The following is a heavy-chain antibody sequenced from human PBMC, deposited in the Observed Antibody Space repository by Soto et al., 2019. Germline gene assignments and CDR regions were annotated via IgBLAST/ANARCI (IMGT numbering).Heavy chain of an antibody. J-gene: IGHJ4*02. CDR3: AKNAANMVRGSRPIDY. D-gene: IGHD3-10*01. CDR2: ISGSGGST. V-gene: IGHV3-23*01. Sequence: PGGSLRLSCAASGFTFSSYAMSWVRQAPGKGLEWVSAISGSGGSTYYADSVKGRFTISRDNSKNTLYQQMNSLRAEDTAVFYCAKNAANMVRGSRPIDYWGQGTLVTVSS. CDR1: GFTFSSYA.